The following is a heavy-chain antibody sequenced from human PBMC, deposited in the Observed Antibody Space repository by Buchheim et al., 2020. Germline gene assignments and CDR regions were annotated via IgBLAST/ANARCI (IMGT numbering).Heavy chain of an antibody. CDR1: GGSISSSSYY. V-gene: IGHV4-39*01. CDR2: IYYSGST. CDR3: ACMYYDFWSGYYETGFDY. Sequence: QLQLQESGPGLVKPSETLSLTCTVSGGSISSSSYYWGWIRQPPGKGLEWIGSIYYSGSTYYNPSLKSRVTISVDTSKNQFSLKLSSVTAADTAVYYCACMYYDFWSGYYETGFDYWGQGTL. J-gene: IGHJ4*02. D-gene: IGHD3-3*01.